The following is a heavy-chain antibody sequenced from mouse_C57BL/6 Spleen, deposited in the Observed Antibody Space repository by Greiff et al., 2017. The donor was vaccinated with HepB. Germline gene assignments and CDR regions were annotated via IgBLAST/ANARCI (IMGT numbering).Heavy chain of an antibody. Sequence: QVQLKQPGAELVKPGASVKLSCKASGYTFTSYWMHWVKQRPGRGLEWIGRIDPNSGGTKYNEKFKSKATLTVDKPSSTAYMQLSSLTSEDSAVYYCARDPYGSSEDWYFDVWGTGTTVTVSS. CDR3: ARDPYGSSEDWYFDV. J-gene: IGHJ1*03. D-gene: IGHD1-1*01. CDR2: IDPNSGGT. CDR1: GYTFTSYW. V-gene: IGHV1-72*01.